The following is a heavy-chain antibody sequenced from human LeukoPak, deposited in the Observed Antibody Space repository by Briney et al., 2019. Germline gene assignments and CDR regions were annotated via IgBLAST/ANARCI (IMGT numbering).Heavy chain of an antibody. CDR2: ISHSGST. Sequence: SETLSLTCAVYGGSFSGYYWSWIRQPPGKGLEWIGEISHSGSTNYNPSLKSRVTISVDTSKNQFSLKLSSVTAADTAVYYCARKPAFGAPSIAVAGGWFDPWGQGTLVTVSS. CDR1: GGSFSGYY. CDR3: ARKPAFGAPSIAVAGGWFDP. V-gene: IGHV4-34*01. J-gene: IGHJ5*02. D-gene: IGHD6-19*01.